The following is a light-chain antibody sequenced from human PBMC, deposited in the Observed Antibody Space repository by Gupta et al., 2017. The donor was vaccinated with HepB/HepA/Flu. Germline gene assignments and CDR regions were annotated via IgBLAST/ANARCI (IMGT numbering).Light chain of an antibody. Sequence: QSVLTQPPSASGSPGHRVTIACSGRSSNIGSNYVYWYQQLPGTAPKLLIYRNNQRPSGVPDRFSGSKSGTSASLAISGLRSEDEADYYCAAWDDSLSGPNWVFGGGTKLTVL. CDR2: RNN. CDR3: AAWDDSLSGPNWV. CDR1: SSNIGSNY. J-gene: IGLJ3*02. V-gene: IGLV1-47*01.